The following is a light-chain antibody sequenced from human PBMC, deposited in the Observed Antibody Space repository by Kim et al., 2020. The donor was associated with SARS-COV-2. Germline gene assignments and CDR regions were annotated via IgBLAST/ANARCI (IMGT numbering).Light chain of an antibody. CDR2: DVG. CDR1: SSNVGGYNY. V-gene: IGLV2-14*03. CDR3: SSYTTTTTRV. Sequence: QSALTQPASVSGSHGQSITISCTGTSSNVGGYNYVSWYQQHPGKAPKLMIYDVGTRPSGVSDRFSGSKSGNKASLTISGLQTEDEADYYCSSYTTTTTRVFGGGTQLTVL. J-gene: IGLJ3*02.